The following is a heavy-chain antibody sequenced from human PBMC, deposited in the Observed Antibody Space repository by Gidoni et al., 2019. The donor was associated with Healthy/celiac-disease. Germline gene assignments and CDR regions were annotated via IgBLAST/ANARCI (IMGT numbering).Heavy chain of an antibody. CDR3: ARGPSLTNWGAFDI. V-gene: IGHV2-26*01. D-gene: IGHD7-27*01. Sequence: QVTLKESGPVLVKPTEPLTLTCTVSGFSLINARMGVSWILQPPGKALEWLAHIFANDEKYYSTSLKSRITISKDTSKSQEGLNMTNMDPVDTATYYCARGPSLTNWGAFDIWGQGTMVTVSS. CDR1: GFSLINARMG. CDR2: IFANDEK. J-gene: IGHJ3*02.